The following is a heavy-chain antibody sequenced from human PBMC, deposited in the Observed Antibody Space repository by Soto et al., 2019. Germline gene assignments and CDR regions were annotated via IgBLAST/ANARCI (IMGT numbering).Heavy chain of an antibody. CDR3: ARLAYSNFLGGLDS. J-gene: IGHJ5*01. CDR2: VWNDGINK. Sequence: QGQLVESGGGVVQPGGSLRLSCAASGFIFSAYGIHWVRQAPGKGLEWVAIVWNDGINKYYADSVKGRVTISRDNFKNTVDLQMNSLRVEDTAVYYCARLAYSNFLGGLDSWGQGTLVTASS. CDR1: GFIFSAYG. V-gene: IGHV3-33*01. D-gene: IGHD1-26*01.